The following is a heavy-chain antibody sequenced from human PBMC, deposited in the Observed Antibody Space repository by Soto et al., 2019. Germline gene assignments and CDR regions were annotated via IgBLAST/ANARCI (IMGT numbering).Heavy chain of an antibody. CDR2: INPNSGGT. V-gene: IGHV1-2*04. Sequence: ASVKVSXKASGYTFTGYYMHWVRQAPGQGLEWMGWINPNSGGTNYAQKFQGWVTMTRDTSISTAYMELSRLRSDDTAVYYCAAAAGVAATATNYYYYGMDVWGQGTTVTVSS. D-gene: IGHD2-15*01. CDR1: GYTFTGYY. J-gene: IGHJ6*02. CDR3: AAAAGVAATATNYYYYGMDV.